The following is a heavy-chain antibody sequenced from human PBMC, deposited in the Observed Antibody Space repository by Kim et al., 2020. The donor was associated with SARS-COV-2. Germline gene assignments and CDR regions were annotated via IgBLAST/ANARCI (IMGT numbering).Heavy chain of an antibody. D-gene: IGHD2-8*01. CDR1: GFRFDDFA. CDR3: VKEKGEGLCRHGECRPAYYYGMDV. J-gene: IGHJ6*02. Sequence: PGGSLRLSCAASGFRFDDFAMHWVRQAPGKGLEWVSGISWNSDRIYYADSAKGRFTISRDSAQKSLYLQMKSLRVEDTALYYCVKEKGEGLCRHGECRPAYYYGMDVWGQGTTVTVSS. V-gene: IGHV3-9*01. CDR2: ISWNSDRI.